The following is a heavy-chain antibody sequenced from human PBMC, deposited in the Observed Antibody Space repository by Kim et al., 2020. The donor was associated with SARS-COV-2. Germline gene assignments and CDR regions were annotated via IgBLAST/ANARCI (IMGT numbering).Heavy chain of an antibody. J-gene: IGHJ5*02. V-gene: IGHV3-23*01. CDR1: GFTFSNFA. Sequence: GGSLRLSCAASGFTFSNFAMSWVRQAPGKGLEWVSSISATGGSTYYADSLKDRFTISRDNYRRTLYLQVKSLRAEDTGVYYCAKDVAYYYGSGSPNWFDPWGQGTPVTVPS. CDR3: AKDVAYYYGSGSPNWFDP. D-gene: IGHD3-10*01. CDR2: ISATGGST.